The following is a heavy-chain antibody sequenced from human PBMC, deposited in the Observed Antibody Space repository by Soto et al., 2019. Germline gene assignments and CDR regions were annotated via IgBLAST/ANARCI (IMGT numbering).Heavy chain of an antibody. J-gene: IGHJ4*02. V-gene: IGHV4-34*01. CDR3: ARGPTRESHYYDSSGYYYYFDY. CDR2: INHSGST. D-gene: IGHD3-22*01. CDR1: GGSFSGYY. Sequence: PSETLSLTCAVYGGSFSGYYWSWIRQPPGKGLEWIGEINHSGSTNYNPSLKSRVTISVDTSKNQFSLKLSSVTAAYTAVYYCARGPTRESHYYDSSGYYYYFDYWGPGTPVTVSS.